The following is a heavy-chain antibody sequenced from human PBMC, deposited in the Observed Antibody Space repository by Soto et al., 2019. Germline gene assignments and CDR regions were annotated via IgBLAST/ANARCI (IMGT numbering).Heavy chain of an antibody. J-gene: IGHJ6*02. D-gene: IGHD3-22*01. V-gene: IGHV1-69*08. CDR1: GGTFNTFS. Sequence: QVQLVQSGAEVKKPGSLVKVSCKASGGTFNTFSVTWVRQAPGQGLEWMGRIIPILAMPNYSHKFQGRVTMTADKSSNTAYMELSRLTSDDTAVYYCAKEPEYSSAWYGMDVWGQGTTVTVS. CDR2: IIPILAMP. CDR3: AKEPEYSSAWYGMDV.